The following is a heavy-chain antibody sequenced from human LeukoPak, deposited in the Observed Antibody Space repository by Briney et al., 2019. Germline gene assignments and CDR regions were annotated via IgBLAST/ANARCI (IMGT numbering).Heavy chain of an antibody. D-gene: IGHD6-6*01. V-gene: IGHV4-39*01. J-gene: IGHJ4*02. Sequence: SETLSLTCTVYSGSISSNSYYWGWIRHPPGKGLEWIGNIYYSGNTHYNPSLKSRVTIFVDTSKNLISLKLSSVTAADPAVYYCARRWKAARPGDYFDYWGQGTLVTVSS. CDR2: IYYSGNT. CDR3: ARRWKAARPGDYFDY. CDR1: SGSISSNSYY.